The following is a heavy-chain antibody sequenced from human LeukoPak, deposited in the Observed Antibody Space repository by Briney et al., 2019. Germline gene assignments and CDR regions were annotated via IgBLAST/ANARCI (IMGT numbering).Heavy chain of an antibody. CDR1: GGSISSSSYY. V-gene: IGHV4-39*01. J-gene: IGHJ3*02. CDR3: ARHVRTSSIKYDFWSGYRYAFDI. CDR2: IYYSGST. D-gene: IGHD3-3*01. Sequence: PSETLFLTCTVSGGSISSSSYYWGWIRQPPGKGLEWIGSIYYSGSTYYNPSLKSRVTISVDTSKNQFSLKLSSVAAADTVVYYCARHVRTSSIKYDFWSGYRYAFDIWGQGTMVTVSS.